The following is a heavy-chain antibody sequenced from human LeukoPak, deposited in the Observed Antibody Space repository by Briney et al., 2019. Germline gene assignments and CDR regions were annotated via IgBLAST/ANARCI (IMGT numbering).Heavy chain of an antibody. D-gene: IGHD4-11*01. CDR1: GGPISSSSYY. V-gene: IGHV4-39*07. Sequence: SETLSLTCTVSGGPISSSSYYWGWIRQPPGKGLEWIGSMYYSGTTYYNPSLKSRVTISVDTSKNQFSLKLSSVTAADTAVYYCARAQRVATTSSKSWFDPWGQGTLVTVSS. CDR3: ARAQRVATTSSKSWFDP. CDR2: MYYSGTT. J-gene: IGHJ5*02.